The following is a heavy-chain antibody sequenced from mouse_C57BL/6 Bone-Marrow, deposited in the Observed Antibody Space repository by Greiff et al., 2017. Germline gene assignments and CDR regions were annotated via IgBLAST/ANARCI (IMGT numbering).Heavy chain of an antibody. CDR1: GFTFSSYT. CDR2: ISGGGGNT. CDR3: ARNLITTVVPFAY. Sequence: EVQLVESGGGLVKPGGSLKLSCAASGFTFSSYTMSRVRQTPEKRLEWVATISGGGGNTYYPDSVKGRFTISRDNAKNTLYLQMSSLRSEDTALYYCARNLITTVVPFAYWGQGTLVTVSA. D-gene: IGHD1-1*01. V-gene: IGHV5-9*01. J-gene: IGHJ3*01.